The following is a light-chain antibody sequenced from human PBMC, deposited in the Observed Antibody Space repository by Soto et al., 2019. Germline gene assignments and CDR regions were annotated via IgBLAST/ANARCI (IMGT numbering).Light chain of an antibody. CDR1: RDVSTW. V-gene: IGKV1-5*03. Sequence: DTLMTQSPSFVSASIGDRVILTCRASRDVSTWLAWYQQKPGQAPKLLISKASNLQSGVPSRFSGSGSGTEFTLTISSLQPDDFATYYCQQYNSYSPALTFGPGTKVDIK. CDR2: KAS. J-gene: IGKJ3*01. CDR3: QQYNSYSPALT.